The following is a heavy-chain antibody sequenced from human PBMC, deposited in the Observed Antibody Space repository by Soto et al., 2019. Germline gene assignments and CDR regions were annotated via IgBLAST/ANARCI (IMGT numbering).Heavy chain of an antibody. J-gene: IGHJ1*01. CDR2: ISYDGSNK. CDR1: GFTFSSYG. Sequence: GGSLRLSCAASGFTFSSYGMHWVRQAPGKGLEWVAVISYDGSNKYYADSVKGRFTISRDNSKNTLYLQMNSLRAEDTAVYYCAKAPSTATTYYYDSSGYSQHWGQGTLVTVSS. CDR3: AKAPSTATTYYYDSSGYSQH. D-gene: IGHD3-22*01. V-gene: IGHV3-30*18.